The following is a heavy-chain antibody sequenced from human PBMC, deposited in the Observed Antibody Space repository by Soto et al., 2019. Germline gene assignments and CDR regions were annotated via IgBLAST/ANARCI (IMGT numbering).Heavy chain of an antibody. V-gene: IGHV3-30-3*01. J-gene: IGHJ4*02. CDR2: ISNDGSNK. D-gene: IGHD5-12*01. CDR3: ARDQSWDGYNSVDY. Sequence: QVQLVESGGGVVQPGRSLRLSCAASGFTFSSYAMHWVRQAPGKGLEWVAVISNDGSNKYYADSVKGRFTISRDNSKNTLYLLMNRLRPEDTAVYYCARDQSWDGYNSVDYWGQGTLVTVSS. CDR1: GFTFSSYA.